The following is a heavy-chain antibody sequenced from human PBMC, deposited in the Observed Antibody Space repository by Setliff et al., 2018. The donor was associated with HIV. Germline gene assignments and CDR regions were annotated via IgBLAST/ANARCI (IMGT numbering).Heavy chain of an antibody. D-gene: IGHD2-15*01. V-gene: IGHV1-69*13. CDR3: ARQIVEEGYLSVALGAFDV. Sequence: GASVKVSCKASGFAISGFDPTVNWVRQAPGQGLEWVGGIIPRLHTANSARAFEGRVTITADEATNTVYMELNSLTSGDTALYYCARQIVEEGYLSVALGAFDVWGQGTVVTVSS. J-gene: IGHJ3*01. CDR2: IIPRLHTA. CDR1: GFAISGFDPT.